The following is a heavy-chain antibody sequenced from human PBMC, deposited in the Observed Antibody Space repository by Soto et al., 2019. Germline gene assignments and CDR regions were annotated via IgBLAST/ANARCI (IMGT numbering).Heavy chain of an antibody. D-gene: IGHD4-17*01. V-gene: IGHV3-7*03. CDR3: GRVPLDGNYANGVDV. CDR2: IDTDGSRK. CDR1: GFNFNTYW. Sequence: GALRVSCAASGFNFNTYWMYWVRQAPGKGLECVANIDTDGSRKHYVASVKGRFIISRDNAKNSLFLQMNSLRAEETAVYYCGRVPLDGNYANGVDVWGQGTTVTVS. J-gene: IGHJ6*02.